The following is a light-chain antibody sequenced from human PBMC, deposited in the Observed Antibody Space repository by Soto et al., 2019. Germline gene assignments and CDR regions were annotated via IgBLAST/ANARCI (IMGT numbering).Light chain of an antibody. Sequence: AIQMTQSPSSLSASVGDRVTITCRASQDIRTELGWYQQKPGKAPNLLIYATSSLQSGVPSSFSGSGSGTDFTLTISSLQPEDFATYYCLQDYNYPRTFGQGTKV. V-gene: IGKV1-6*01. CDR3: LQDYNYPRT. J-gene: IGKJ1*01. CDR2: ATS. CDR1: QDIRTE.